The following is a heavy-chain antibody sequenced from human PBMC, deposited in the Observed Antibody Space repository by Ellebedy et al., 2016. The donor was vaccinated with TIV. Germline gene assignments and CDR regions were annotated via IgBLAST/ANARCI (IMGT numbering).Heavy chain of an antibody. V-gene: IGHV1-2*04. Sequence: AASVKVSCKASGYTFTGYYMHWVRRAPGQGIEWMGWINPNSGGTNYAQKFQGWVSMTRDTSISTAYMELNRRRSDETAVYYCARDGGSYSDFDYWGQGTLVTVSS. D-gene: IGHD1-26*01. J-gene: IGHJ4*02. CDR1: GYTFTGYY. CDR2: INPNSGGT. CDR3: ARDGGSYSDFDY.